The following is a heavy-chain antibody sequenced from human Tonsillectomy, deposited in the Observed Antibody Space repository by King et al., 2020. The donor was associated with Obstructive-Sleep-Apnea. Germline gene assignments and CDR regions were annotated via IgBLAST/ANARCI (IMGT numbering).Heavy chain of an antibody. Sequence: QLQESGPGLVNPSETLYLSCIVSGTSISSNSYYWGWIRQPPGKGLGWIGNIYYSGSTYYNPSLKSRVTISLDTSKSQFSLRLSSVTAADTAVYYCARAVAVAGSFDPWGRGTLVSVSS. CDR3: ARAVAVAGSFDP. D-gene: IGHD6-19*01. CDR1: GTSISSNSYY. CDR2: IYYSGST. V-gene: IGHV4-39*07. J-gene: IGHJ5*02.